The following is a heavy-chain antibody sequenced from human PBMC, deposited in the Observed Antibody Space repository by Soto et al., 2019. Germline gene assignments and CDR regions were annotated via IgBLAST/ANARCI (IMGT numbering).Heavy chain of an antibody. CDR3: AKDGGDIVVVPAALGLDY. Sequence: QVQLVESGGGVVQPGRSLRLSCAASGFTFSSYGMHWVRQPPGKGLEWVAVISYDGSNKYYADSVKGRFTISRDNSKNTLYLQMNSLRAEDTAVYYCAKDGGDIVVVPAALGLDYWGQGTLVTVSS. J-gene: IGHJ4*02. V-gene: IGHV3-30*18. CDR2: ISYDGSNK. D-gene: IGHD2-2*01. CDR1: GFTFSSYG.